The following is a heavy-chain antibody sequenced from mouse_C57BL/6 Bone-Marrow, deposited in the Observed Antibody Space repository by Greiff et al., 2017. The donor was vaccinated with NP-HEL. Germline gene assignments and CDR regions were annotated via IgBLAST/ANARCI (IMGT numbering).Heavy chain of an antibody. CDR2: ISSGGSYT. CDR3: ARPLTAQASWFAY. D-gene: IGHD3-2*02. CDR1: GFTFSSYG. Sequence: DVMLVESGGDLVKPGGSLKLSCAASGFTFSSYGMSWVRQTPDKRLEWVATISSGGSYTYYPDSVKGRFTITRDNAKNTLYLQMSSLKSEDTAMYYCARPLTAQASWFAYWGQGTLVTVSA. V-gene: IGHV5-6*02. J-gene: IGHJ3*01.